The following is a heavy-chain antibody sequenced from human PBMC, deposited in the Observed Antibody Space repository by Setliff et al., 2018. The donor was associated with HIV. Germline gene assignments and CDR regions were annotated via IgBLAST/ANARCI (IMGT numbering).Heavy chain of an antibody. Sequence: GGSLRLSCAGSGFTISDYWMSWVRQAPGKGLEWVANIKQDGRERYNVDSVKGRFTISRDNANNSLYLQLNSLRAEDTAVYYRARGPQRTGWYGGACDVWGQGTMVTVSS. CDR1: GFTISDYW. J-gene: IGHJ3*01. V-gene: IGHV3-7*03. D-gene: IGHD6-19*01. CDR3: ARGPQRTGWYGGACDV. CDR2: IKQDGRER.